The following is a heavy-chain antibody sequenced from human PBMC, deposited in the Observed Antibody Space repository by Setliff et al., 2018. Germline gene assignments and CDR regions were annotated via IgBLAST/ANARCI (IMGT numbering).Heavy chain of an antibody. CDR1: GGSFSGYY. J-gene: IGHJ6*03. V-gene: IGHV4-34*01. CDR2: INHSGRT. Sequence: SETLSLTCAVYGGSFSGYYWSWIRQPPGKGLEWIGEINHSGRTNYNQSLKSRVTLSVDTSKNQFSLQLTSVTAADTAVYYCARGGNYYYMDVWGKGTTVTVSS. CDR3: ARGGNYYYMDV.